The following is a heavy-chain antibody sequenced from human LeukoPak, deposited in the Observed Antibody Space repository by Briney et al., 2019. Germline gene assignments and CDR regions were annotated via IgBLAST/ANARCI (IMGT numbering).Heavy chain of an antibody. CDR1: GYTFTSYH. J-gene: IGHJ4*02. D-gene: IGHD6-13*01. CDR2: INPGGGTT. CDR3: ARAGPIGSSWYRYDY. V-gene: IGHV1-46*01. Sequence: GASVKVSCKASGYTFTSYHMHWVRQAPGQGLEWMGIINPGGGTTIYAQNFQGRVTMTRDTSTSTVYMELSSLRSEDTAVYYRARAGPIGSSWYRYDYWGQGTLVTVSS.